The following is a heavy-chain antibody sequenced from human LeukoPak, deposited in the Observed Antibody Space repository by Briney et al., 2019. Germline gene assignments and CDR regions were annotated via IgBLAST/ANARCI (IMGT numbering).Heavy chain of an antibody. CDR1: GFTVSSNY. Sequence: PGGSLRLSCAASGFTVSSNYMSWVRQAPGKGLEWVSIIHSGGSTHYADSVKGRFTISRDNSKNTLYLQMNSLRAEDTAGYFCARANSATIPGVDPWGQGTLVTVSS. V-gene: IGHV3-53*01. CDR3: ARANSATIPGVDP. J-gene: IGHJ5*02. CDR2: IHSGGST. D-gene: IGHD1-26*01.